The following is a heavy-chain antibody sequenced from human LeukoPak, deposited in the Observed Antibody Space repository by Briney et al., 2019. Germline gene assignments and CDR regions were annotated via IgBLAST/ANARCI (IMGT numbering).Heavy chain of an antibody. Sequence: PGGSLRLSCAASGFTFSGSAMHWVRQASGKGLEWVGRIRSKAYGGTTEYAASVKGRFIISRDDSKSIAYLQMNSLKTEDTAVYYCTRADRRGQQLVGGDYDYWGQGTLVTVSS. CDR2: IRSKAYGGTT. J-gene: IGHJ4*02. D-gene: IGHD6-13*01. V-gene: IGHV3-49*04. CDR1: GFTFSGSA. CDR3: TRADRRGQQLVGGDYDY.